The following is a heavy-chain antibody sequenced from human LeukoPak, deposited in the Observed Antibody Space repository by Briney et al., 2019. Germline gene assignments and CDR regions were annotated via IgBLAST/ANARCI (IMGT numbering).Heavy chain of an antibody. V-gene: IGHV1-69*01. J-gene: IGHJ4*01. CDR2: IIPVGGTA. Sequence: GSSVTVSFKASGVTFISSDINWVRQAPGQGLEWMGAIIPVGGTANYAQKFQGRVTITADESTSTASMELSSLRSGDTAVYYCARGHYGGTSWGHGTLVTVSS. CDR3: ARGHYGGTS. CDR1: GVTFISSD. D-gene: IGHD4-17*01.